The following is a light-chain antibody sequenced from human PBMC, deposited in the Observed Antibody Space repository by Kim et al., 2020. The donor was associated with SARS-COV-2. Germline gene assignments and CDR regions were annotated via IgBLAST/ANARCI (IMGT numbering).Light chain of an antibody. V-gene: IGKV1-5*03. Sequence: ASVGDRVTITCRASQSISSWFAWYQQKPGKAPKLLSYKASSLESGVPSRFSGSGSGTEFTLTISSLQPDDFATYYCQQYNSYPWTFGQGTKVDIK. CDR1: QSISSW. CDR2: KAS. CDR3: QQYNSYPWT. J-gene: IGKJ1*01.